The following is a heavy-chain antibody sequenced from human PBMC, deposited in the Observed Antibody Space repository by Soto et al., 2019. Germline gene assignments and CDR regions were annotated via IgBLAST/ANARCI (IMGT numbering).Heavy chain of an antibody. CDR2: IYSGGST. V-gene: IGHV3-66*01. Sequence: PGGSLRLSCAASGFTVSSNYMSWVRQAPGKGLEWVSVIYSGGSTYYADSVKGRFTISRDNSKNTLYLQMNSLRAEDTAVYYCAKDQGGITMIVVVITAFDYWGQGTLVTVSS. CDR1: GFTVSSNY. D-gene: IGHD3-22*01. J-gene: IGHJ4*02. CDR3: AKDQGGITMIVVVITAFDY.